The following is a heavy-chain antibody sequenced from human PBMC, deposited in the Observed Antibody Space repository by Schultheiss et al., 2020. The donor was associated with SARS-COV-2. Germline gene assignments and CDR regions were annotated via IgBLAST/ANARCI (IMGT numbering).Heavy chain of an antibody. CDR1: GGTFSSYA. CDR3: ARVPRYYYDSSGYKLQGYYYYAMDV. Sequence: ASVKVSCKASGGTFSSYAISWVRQAPGQGLEWMGIMNPSGGSTTYAQKFQGRVTMTRDTSTSTVYMALSSLRSEDTAVYYCARVPRYYYDSSGYKLQGYYYYAMDVWGQGTTVTVSS. V-gene: IGHV1-46*01. J-gene: IGHJ6*02. D-gene: IGHD3-22*01. CDR2: MNPSGGST.